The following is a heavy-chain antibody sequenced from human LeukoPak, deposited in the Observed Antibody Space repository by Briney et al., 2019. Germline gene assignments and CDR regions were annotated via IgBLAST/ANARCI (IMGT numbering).Heavy chain of an antibody. CDR1: GFTFSSYS. Sequence: GGSLRLSCAASGFTFSSYSMNWVRQAPGKGLEWVSAISGSGGSTYYADSVKGRFTISRDNSKNTLYLQINSLRAEDTAVYYCATDLITMIVVVIRTVDYWGQGTLVTVSS. CDR2: ISGSGGST. J-gene: IGHJ4*02. V-gene: IGHV3-23*01. D-gene: IGHD3-22*01. CDR3: ATDLITMIVVVIRTVDY.